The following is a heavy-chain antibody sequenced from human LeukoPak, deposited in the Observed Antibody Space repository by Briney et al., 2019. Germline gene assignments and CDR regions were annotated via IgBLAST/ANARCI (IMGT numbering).Heavy chain of an antibody. CDR2: ISSSSSYK. Sequence: PGGCLSLSRASSVFTFSSYCMNWVRQAAGKGREWVSSISSSSSYKYYEDSVKGRLPISRENAKNSLYLKMNSLRAEDTAVYYCARIVDTAMGKPYYFVYWGQGALVTVSS. V-gene: IGHV3-21*01. CDR1: VFTFSSYC. D-gene: IGHD5-18*01. CDR3: ARIVDTAMGKPYYFVY. J-gene: IGHJ4*02.